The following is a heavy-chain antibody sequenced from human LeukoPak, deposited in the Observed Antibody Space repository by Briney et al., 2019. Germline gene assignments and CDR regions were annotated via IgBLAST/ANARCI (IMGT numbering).Heavy chain of an antibody. V-gene: IGHV5-10-1*01. CDR3: AHSISGNWFDP. J-gene: IGHJ5*02. D-gene: IGHD2-15*01. Sequence: GASLKISCKGSGSSFTSYWISWVRQMPGKGLEWVGRIDPSDSYTNYSPSFQGHVTISADKSISTAYLQWSSLKASDTAMYYCAHSISGNWFDPWGQGTLVTVSS. CDR2: IDPSDSYT. CDR1: GSSFTSYW.